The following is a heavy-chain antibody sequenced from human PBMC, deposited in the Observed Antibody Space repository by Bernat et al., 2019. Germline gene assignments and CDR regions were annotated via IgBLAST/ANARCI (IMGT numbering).Heavy chain of an antibody. CDR3: ARDGRPYSSSSRERDY. CDR2: ISSSGSTI. J-gene: IGHJ4*02. Sequence: QVQLVESGGGLVKPGGSLRLSCAASGFTFSDYYMSWIRQAPGKGLEWVSYISSSGSTIYSADPVKGGLTVSRDNAKNSLYLKRNSLRAGDTAVYYCARDGRPYSSSSRERDYWGQGTLVTVSS. CDR1: GFTFSDYY. V-gene: IGHV3-11*01. D-gene: IGHD6-6*01.